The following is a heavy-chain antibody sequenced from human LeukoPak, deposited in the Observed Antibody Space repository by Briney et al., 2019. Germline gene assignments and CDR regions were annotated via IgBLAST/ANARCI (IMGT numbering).Heavy chain of an antibody. CDR2: ISYSGST. Sequence: SETLSLTCSVSGGSISSYHWSWIRQFPGKGLEWIGDISYSGSTKYNPTLKSRATISADTSKNQFSLELTSVTAADTAVYYCAREARGSNGYYYNFWGQGTLVTVSS. J-gene: IGHJ4*02. D-gene: IGHD3-22*01. CDR3: AREARGSNGYYYNF. CDR1: GGSISSYH. V-gene: IGHV4-59*01.